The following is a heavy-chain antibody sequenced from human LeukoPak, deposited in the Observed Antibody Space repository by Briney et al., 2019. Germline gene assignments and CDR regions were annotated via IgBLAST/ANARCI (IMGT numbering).Heavy chain of an antibody. CDR2: INSDGSST. CDR3: AKWELAFDY. D-gene: IGHD1-26*01. V-gene: IGHV3-74*01. J-gene: IGHJ4*02. CDR1: GFTFSSYW. Sequence: PGGSLRLSCAVSGFTFSSYWMHWVRQAPGKGLVWVSRINSDGSSTTYADSVKGRFTISRDNAKNTLYLQMNSLRAEDTAVYYCAKWELAFDYWGQGTLVTVSS.